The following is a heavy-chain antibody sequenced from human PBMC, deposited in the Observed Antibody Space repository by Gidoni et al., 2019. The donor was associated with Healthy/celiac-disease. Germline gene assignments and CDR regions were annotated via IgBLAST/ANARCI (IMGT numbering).Heavy chain of an antibody. Sequence: EVQLVESGGGLVQTGGSLRLACAASGFTFSRYSMNWVRQAPGKGLEWVSYISSSSSTIYYADSVKGRFTISRDNAKNSLYLQMNSLRDEDTAVYYCARDRAGGSSSWYFDYWGQGTLVTVSS. V-gene: IGHV3-48*02. CDR3: ARDRAGGSSSWYFDY. CDR2: ISSSSSTI. CDR1: GFTFSRYS. J-gene: IGHJ4*02. D-gene: IGHD6-13*01.